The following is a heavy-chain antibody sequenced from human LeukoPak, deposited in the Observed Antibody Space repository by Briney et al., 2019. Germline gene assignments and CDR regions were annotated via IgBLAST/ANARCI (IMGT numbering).Heavy chain of an antibody. CDR2: IIPIFGTA. CDR1: GGTFSSYA. D-gene: IGHD2-15*01. V-gene: IGHV1-69*06. Sequence: SVKVSCKASGGTFSSYAISWVRQAPGQGLEWMGGIIPIFGTANYAQKFHGRVTITADKSTSTAYMELSSLRSEDTAVYYCARSFGCSGGSCYSNWFDPWGQGTLVTVSS. J-gene: IGHJ5*02. CDR3: ARSFGCSGGSCYSNWFDP.